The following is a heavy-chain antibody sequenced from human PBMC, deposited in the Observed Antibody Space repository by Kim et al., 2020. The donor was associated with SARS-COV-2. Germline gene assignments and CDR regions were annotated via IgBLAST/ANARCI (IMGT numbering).Heavy chain of an antibody. V-gene: IGHV3-23*01. Sequence: AGPVKGRFTISRDNSKNTLYLQMNSLRAEDTAVYYCARSTYYYDSSGLGYWGQGTLVTVSS. D-gene: IGHD3-22*01. CDR3: ARSTYYYDSSGLGY. J-gene: IGHJ4*02.